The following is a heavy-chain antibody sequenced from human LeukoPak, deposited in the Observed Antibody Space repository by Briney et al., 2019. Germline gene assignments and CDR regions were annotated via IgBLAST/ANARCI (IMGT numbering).Heavy chain of an antibody. D-gene: IGHD4-11*01. J-gene: IGHJ6*03. V-gene: IGHV3-7*01. Sequence: PGGSLRLSCAASGFTFSSYWMSWVRQAPGKGLEWVANIKQDGSEKYYVDSVKGRLTISRDNAKNSLYLQMNSLRAEDTAVYYCAREKETVTYYCYYYYMDVWGKGTTVTVSS. CDR3: AREKETVTYYCYYYYMDV. CDR1: GFTFSSYW. CDR2: IKQDGSEK.